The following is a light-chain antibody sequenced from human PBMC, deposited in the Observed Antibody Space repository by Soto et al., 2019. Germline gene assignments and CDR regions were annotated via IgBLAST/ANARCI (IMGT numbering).Light chain of an antibody. Sequence: DIQMTQSPSAMSASVGDRVTITCRASQGIGNYLAWFQQKPGKVPKRLIYGASNLQSGVPSRFSGSGSGTEFTLTISSLQPEDFASYYCQQTNSFPLTFGQGTRLEIK. J-gene: IGKJ5*01. CDR1: QGIGNY. CDR2: GAS. CDR3: QQTNSFPLT. V-gene: IGKV1-17*03.